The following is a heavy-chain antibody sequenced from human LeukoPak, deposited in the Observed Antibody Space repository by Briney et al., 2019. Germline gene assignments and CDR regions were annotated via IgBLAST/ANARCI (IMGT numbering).Heavy chain of an antibody. D-gene: IGHD3-22*01. CDR3: TTRPPNYYDGSGYHFEY. J-gene: IGHJ4*02. V-gene: IGHV3-73*01. CDR1: GFTFSDSA. Sequence: PGGSLRLSCAASGFTFSDSAMHWVRQASGKGLEWVGRIRSKGNSYATEYAESVKGRFSISRDDSKNTAYLQMNSLKTEDTAVYYCTTRPPNYYDGSGYHFEYWGQGTLVTVSS. CDR2: IRSKGNSYAT.